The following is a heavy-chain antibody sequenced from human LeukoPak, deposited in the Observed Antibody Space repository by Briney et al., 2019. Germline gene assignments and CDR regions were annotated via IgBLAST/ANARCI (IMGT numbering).Heavy chain of an antibody. D-gene: IGHD3-3*01. CDR3: ATGWSGYYWTT. J-gene: IGHJ5*02. V-gene: IGHV4-34*01. Sequence: SETLSLTCAVYGGSFSGYYWSWIRQPPGKGLEWIGDINHSGSTNYNPSLKSRITVSVDTSKNQFSLKLNSVTAADTAVYYCATGWSGYYWTTWGQGTLVAVSS. CDR2: INHSGST. CDR1: GGSFSGYY.